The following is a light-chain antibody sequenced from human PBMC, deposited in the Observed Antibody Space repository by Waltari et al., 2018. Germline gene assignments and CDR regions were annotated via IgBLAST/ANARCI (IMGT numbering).Light chain of an antibody. CDR1: SSTTGDNT. Sequence: QSVLTHPPSPPGAPGPQVTITCSIGSSTTGDNTCNWYQQFPGTAPQLPRFNDDQRASGVPGRFSGSRSVTSASLAISGPQSEDEATYYCAAWDDTLKGLFGGGTTLTVL. J-gene: IGLJ3*02. CDR3: AAWDDTLKGL. V-gene: IGLV1-44*01. CDR2: NDD.